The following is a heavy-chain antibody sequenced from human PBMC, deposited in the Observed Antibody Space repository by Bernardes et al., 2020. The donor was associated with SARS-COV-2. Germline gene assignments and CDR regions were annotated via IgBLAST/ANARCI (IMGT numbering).Heavy chain of an antibody. J-gene: IGHJ4*02. CDR3: ARDPGGYDISAFAY. D-gene: IGHD3-22*01. CDR1: GDSMSSGNYY. V-gene: IGHV4-30-4*01. Sequence: TLSLTCTVSGDSMSSGNYYWSWIRQPPGKGLEWIGYIFYSGTTYYNPTLKSRVSLSVDTSRNQFSLKLTSVTAADTAVYYCARDPGGYDISAFAYWGQGTLVTVSS. CDR2: IFYSGTT.